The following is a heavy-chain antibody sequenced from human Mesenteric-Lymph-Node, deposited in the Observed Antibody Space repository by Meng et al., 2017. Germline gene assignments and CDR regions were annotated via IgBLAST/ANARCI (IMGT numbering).Heavy chain of an antibody. V-gene: IGHV1-69*02. CDR3: ARGGDWFGP. CDR2: INAVLGIT. CDR1: GGTLDIKT. Sequence: QVQLVQSGAELRTPGSSVKVPCKTSGGTLDIKTINWVRQAPGPGRGWMGRINAVLGITKYAQMFQGRITITADKSTSTVYMELSSLRTEDTAVYYCARGGDWFGPWGQGTLVTVSS. D-gene: IGHD3-16*01. J-gene: IGHJ5*02.